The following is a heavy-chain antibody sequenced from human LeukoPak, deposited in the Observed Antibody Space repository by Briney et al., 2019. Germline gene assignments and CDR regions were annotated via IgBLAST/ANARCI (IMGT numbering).Heavy chain of an antibody. Sequence: SVKVSCKASGGTFSSYAISWVRQAPGQGLEWMGGIILIFGTANYAQKFQGRVTLNADESTSTAYMELSSLRSEDTAVYYCARYSYGSGLYYFDYWGQGTLVTVSS. CDR1: GGTFSSYA. V-gene: IGHV1-69*13. CDR3: ARYSYGSGLYYFDY. D-gene: IGHD3-10*01. CDR2: IILIFGTA. J-gene: IGHJ4*02.